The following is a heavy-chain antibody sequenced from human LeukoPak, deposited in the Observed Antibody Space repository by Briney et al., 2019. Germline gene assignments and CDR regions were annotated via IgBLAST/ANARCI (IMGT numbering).Heavy chain of an antibody. CDR1: GDSISKGGYY. Sequence: PSQTLSLTCTVSGDSISKGGYYWNWIRQPPGKGLEWIGYIYHSGSPYYSPSLKSRVTISVDTSKNQFSLKLSSVTAADTAVYYCARDDTMVRGALPYWYFDLWGRGTLVTVSS. V-gene: IGHV4-30-2*01. CDR2: IYHSGSP. J-gene: IGHJ2*01. CDR3: ARDDTMVRGALPYWYFDL. D-gene: IGHD3-10*01.